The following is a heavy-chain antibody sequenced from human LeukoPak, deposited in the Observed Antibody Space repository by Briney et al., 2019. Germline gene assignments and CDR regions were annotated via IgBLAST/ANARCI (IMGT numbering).Heavy chain of an antibody. D-gene: IGHD3-3*01. J-gene: IGHJ4*02. V-gene: IGHV3-23*01. Sequence: TGGSLRLSCAASGFTFSSYAMSWVRQAPGKGLEWVSAISGSGGSTYYADSVKGRFTISRDNSKNTLYLQMNSLRAEDTAVYYCAKVGDYDFWSGYYYFDYWGQGTLVTVSS. CDR2: ISGSGGST. CDR3: AKVGDYDFWSGYYYFDY. CDR1: GFTFSSYA.